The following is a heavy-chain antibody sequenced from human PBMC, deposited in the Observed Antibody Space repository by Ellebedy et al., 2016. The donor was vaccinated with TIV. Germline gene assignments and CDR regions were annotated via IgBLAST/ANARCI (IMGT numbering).Heavy chain of an antibody. CDR1: GGSISSSNW. Sequence: GSLRLXXAVSGGSISSSNWWRWVRQPPGKGLEWIGEIYHSGSTNYNPSLKSRVTISVDKSKNQFSLKLSSVTAADTAVYYCARGGMIVVVPAALSRFDYWGQGTLVTVSS. CDR3: ARGGMIVVVPAALSRFDY. D-gene: IGHD2-2*01. J-gene: IGHJ4*02. CDR2: IYHSGST. V-gene: IGHV4-4*02.